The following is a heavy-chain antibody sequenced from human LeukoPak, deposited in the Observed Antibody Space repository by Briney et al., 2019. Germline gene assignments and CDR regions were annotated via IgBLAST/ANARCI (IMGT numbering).Heavy chain of an antibody. CDR3: ARRSVSTSTGYGFDI. D-gene: IGHD3-9*01. CDR1: EFTFSNYG. Sequence: GRSLRLSCAASEFTFSNYGMHWVRQAPGKGLEWVAVIWYDGSEKYYADSVKGRFTISRDNSKKKLYLQMNSLRAEDAAVYYCARRSVSTSTGYGFDIWGQGTMVTVSS. V-gene: IGHV3-33*01. J-gene: IGHJ3*02. CDR2: IWYDGSEK.